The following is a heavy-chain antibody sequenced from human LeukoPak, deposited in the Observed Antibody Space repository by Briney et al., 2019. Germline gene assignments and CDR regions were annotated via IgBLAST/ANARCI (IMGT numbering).Heavy chain of an antibody. Sequence: PSETLSLTCTVSGYSISRGYYWGWIRQPPGKGREGVGSIYHSGSTYYNPSLKSRVTISIYTSKNKFCLEVKSVTAADTAVYFCTIYYGSGRDADYWGQGTLVTVSS. J-gene: IGHJ4*02. CDR3: TIYYGSGRDADY. V-gene: IGHV4-38-2*02. CDR1: GYSISRGYY. D-gene: IGHD3-10*01. CDR2: IYHSGST.